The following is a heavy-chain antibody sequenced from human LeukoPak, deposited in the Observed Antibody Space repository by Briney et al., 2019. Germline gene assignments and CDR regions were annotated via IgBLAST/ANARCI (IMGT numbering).Heavy chain of an antibody. J-gene: IGHJ4*02. CDR1: GYTFTSYY. D-gene: IGHD6-19*01. V-gene: IGHV1-46*01. CDR2: IHPSGGST. Sequence: ASVKVSCKASGYTFTSYYMHWVRQAPGQGLEWMGIIHPSGGSTSYAQKFQGRVTMTRDTSTSTVYMELSSLRSEDTAVYYCADEFGLKWLADWGQGTLVTVSS. CDR3: ADEFGLKWLAD.